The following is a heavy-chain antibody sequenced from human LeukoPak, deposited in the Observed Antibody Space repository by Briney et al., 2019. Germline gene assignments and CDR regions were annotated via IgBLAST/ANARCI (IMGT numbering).Heavy chain of an antibody. CDR2: ISYDGSNK. V-gene: IGHV3-30*03. J-gene: IGHJ4*02. CDR1: RFTFSRYG. Sequence: GRSLRLSCAASRFTFSRYGMHWVRQAPGKGLEWVALISYDGSNKYYADSVKGRFTISRDNSKNTLYLQMNSLRVEDTAVYYCVRDFRSADYWGQGTLVTVSS. CDR3: VRDFRSADY.